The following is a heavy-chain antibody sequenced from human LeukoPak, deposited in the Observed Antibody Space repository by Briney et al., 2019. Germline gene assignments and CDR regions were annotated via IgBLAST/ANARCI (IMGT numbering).Heavy chain of an antibody. D-gene: IGHD2-2*01. CDR2: IYYSGST. V-gene: IGHV4-39*01. CDR3: ARQLGYCSSTSCYADKVDY. CDR1: GGSISSRSYY. J-gene: IGHJ4*02. Sequence: SETLSLTCTLSGGSISSRSYYWGWIRQPPGKGLEWFGSIYYSGSTYYHPSLKSRVTISVDTSKNQFSLKLSSVTAADTAVYYCARQLGYCSSTSCYADKVDYWGQGTLVTVSS.